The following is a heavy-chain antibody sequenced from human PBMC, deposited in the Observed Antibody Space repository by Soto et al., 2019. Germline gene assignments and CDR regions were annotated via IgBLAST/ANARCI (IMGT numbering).Heavy chain of an antibody. V-gene: IGHV1-69*01. J-gene: IGHJ6*02. D-gene: IGHD3-10*01. Sequence: QVQLVQSGAEVKKPGSSVKVSCKASGGTFSSYAISWVRQAPGQGLEWMGGIIPIFGTANYAQKFQGRVTITADESTSTAYMELSSLRSEDTAVYYCARKGEAGGSGSYYNVPDYYYGMDVWGQGTTVTVAS. CDR3: ARKGEAGGSGSYYNVPDYYYGMDV. CDR2: IIPIFGTA. CDR1: GGTFSSYA.